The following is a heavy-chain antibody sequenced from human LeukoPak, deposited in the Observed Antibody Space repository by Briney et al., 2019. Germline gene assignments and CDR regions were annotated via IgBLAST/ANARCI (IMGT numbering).Heavy chain of an antibody. CDR2: IKSKTDGGTT. D-gene: IGHD3-3*01. J-gene: IGHJ4*02. CDR3: TAVRVRSYDFWSGYPDY. V-gene: IGHV3-15*01. Sequence: GGSLRLSCAASGFTFSNAWMSWVRQAPGKGLEWVGRIKSKTDGGTTDYAAPVKGRFTISRDDSKNTLYLQMNSLKTEDTAVYYCTAVRVRSYDFWSGYPDYWGQGTLVTVSS. CDR1: GFTFSNAW.